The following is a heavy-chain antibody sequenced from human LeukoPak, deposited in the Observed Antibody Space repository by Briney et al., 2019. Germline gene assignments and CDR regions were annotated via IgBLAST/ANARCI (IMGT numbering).Heavy chain of an antibody. D-gene: IGHD4-11*01. J-gene: IGHJ5*02. CDR1: GGSFSGYY. Sequence: PSETLSLTCAVYGGSFSGYYWSWIRQPPGKGVEWIGEINHSGSTNYNPPLKSRVTISVDTSKNQFSLKLSSVTAAGTAVYYCARHPAFNPTVTTYYWFDPWGQGTLVTVSS. CDR2: INHSGST. V-gene: IGHV4-34*01. CDR3: ARHPAFNPTVTTYYWFDP.